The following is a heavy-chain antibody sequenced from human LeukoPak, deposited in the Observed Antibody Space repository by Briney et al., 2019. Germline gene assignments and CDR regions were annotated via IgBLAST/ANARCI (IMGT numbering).Heavy chain of an antibody. CDR2: IKPNSGGT. V-gene: IGHV1-2*02. J-gene: IGHJ4*02. CDR1: GYTFTGYY. Sequence: ASVKVSCKASGYTFTGYYTHWVRQAPGQGLEWMGWIKPNSGGTNYAQKFQGRVTMTRDTSISTAYMKLSRLRSDDTAVYYCARCDSGSYYLLGYWGQGTLVTVSS. D-gene: IGHD1-26*01. CDR3: ARCDSGSYYLLGY.